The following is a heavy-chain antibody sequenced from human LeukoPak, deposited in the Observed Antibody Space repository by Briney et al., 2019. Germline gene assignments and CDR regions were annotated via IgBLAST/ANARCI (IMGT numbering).Heavy chain of an antibody. J-gene: IGHJ4*02. CDR3: AGRQEYYGSGSEFDY. V-gene: IGHV4-59*07. Sequence: DTLSLACTLPGGSIISYYWSWMRQPPGQRLGGGGDIYYSGSTNYNPSLKSRVTISVDTSKNQFSLKLSSVTAADTAVYYCAGRQEYYGSGSEFDYWGQGTLVTVSS. CDR2: IYYSGST. D-gene: IGHD3-10*01. CDR1: GGSIISYY.